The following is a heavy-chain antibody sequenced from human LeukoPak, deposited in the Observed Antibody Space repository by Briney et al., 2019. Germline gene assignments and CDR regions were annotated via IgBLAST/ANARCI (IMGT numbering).Heavy chain of an antibody. Sequence: SETLSLTCTVSGGSISSSSYYWGWIRQSPGKGLEWIGGIDYSGRTSYNPSLKSRVTISADTSKNQFSLRLSSVTAADTAVYYCARLGDDYSNYVIGYWGQGTLVTVSS. D-gene: IGHD4-11*01. CDR2: IDYSGRT. CDR1: GGSISSSSYY. V-gene: IGHV4-39*01. CDR3: ARLGDDYSNYVIGY. J-gene: IGHJ4*02.